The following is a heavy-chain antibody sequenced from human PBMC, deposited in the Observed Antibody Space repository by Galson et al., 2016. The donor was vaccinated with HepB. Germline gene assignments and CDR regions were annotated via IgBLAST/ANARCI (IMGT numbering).Heavy chain of an antibody. CDR3: VTSQGY. V-gene: IGHV3-7*01. CDR1: GLKFSNYW. Sequence: SLRLSCAVSGLKFSNYWMTWVHQAPGKGLEWVATINSDGNEKAYVDSVKGRFTMSRDNAKDSLHLQMNSLRAEDTGVYYCVTSQGYWGQGTLVTVSS. CDR2: INSDGNEK. J-gene: IGHJ4*02.